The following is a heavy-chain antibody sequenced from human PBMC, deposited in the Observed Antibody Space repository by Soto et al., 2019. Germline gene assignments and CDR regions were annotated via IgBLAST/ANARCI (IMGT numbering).Heavy chain of an antibody. CDR1: GFTFSASA. Sequence: EVQLVESGGGLVQPGGSLKLSCAASGFTFSASAMHWVRQASGKGLEWVGRVRSKANNYATAYGASVEGRFTISRDDSKTTAYLQMNSLNTEVTAVYFCTRQGGYCGGGSCYAFNDYWGQGSLVTVSS. J-gene: IGHJ4*02. CDR3: TRQGGYCGGGSCYAFNDY. V-gene: IGHV3-73*01. CDR2: VRSKANNYAT. D-gene: IGHD2-15*01.